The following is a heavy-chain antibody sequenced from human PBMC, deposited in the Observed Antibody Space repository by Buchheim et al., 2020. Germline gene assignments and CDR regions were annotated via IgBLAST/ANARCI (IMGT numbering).Heavy chain of an antibody. D-gene: IGHD6-13*01. Sequence: EVQLVESGGGLVQPGGSLRLSCAASGFTFSSYSMNWVRQAPGKGLEWVSYISSSSTIYYADSVKGRFTISRDNAKHSLYLQMNSLRAEDTAVYYCARESDAIAAAGTPYYYYGMDVWGQGTT. CDR3: ARESDAIAAAGTPYYYYGMDV. CDR1: GFTFSSYS. CDR2: ISSSSTI. V-gene: IGHV3-48*01. J-gene: IGHJ6*02.